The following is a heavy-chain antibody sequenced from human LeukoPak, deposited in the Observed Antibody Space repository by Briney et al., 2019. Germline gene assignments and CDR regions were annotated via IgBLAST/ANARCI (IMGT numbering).Heavy chain of an antibody. Sequence: AASVKVSCKASGYTFTSYAMNWVRQAPGQGREWMGWINTDTGNPTYVQGFTGRFVFSLDTSVSTAYLQISSLKAEDTAVYYCARGSGPNAFDIWGPGTMVTVSS. CDR3: ARGSGPNAFDI. D-gene: IGHD7-27*01. J-gene: IGHJ3*02. CDR1: GYTFTSYA. CDR2: INTDTGNP. V-gene: IGHV7-4-1*02.